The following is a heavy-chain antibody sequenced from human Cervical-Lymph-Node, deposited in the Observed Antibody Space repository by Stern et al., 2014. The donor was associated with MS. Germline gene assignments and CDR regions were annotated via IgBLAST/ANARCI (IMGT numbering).Heavy chain of an antibody. CDR1: GGSISSGGYY. V-gene: IGHV4-31*03. Sequence: QVQLQESGPGLVKPSQTLSLTCTVSGGSISSGGYYWSWIRQHQGKGLEWIGAIYFTVSTYYNPSPNRRSTTSGDTSTHQFSLKLSSVTAADTAVYYCARVAYDFWSGYYSIDYWGQGTLVTVSS. J-gene: IGHJ4*02. CDR2: IYFTVST. CDR3: ARVAYDFWSGYYSIDY. D-gene: IGHD3-3*01.